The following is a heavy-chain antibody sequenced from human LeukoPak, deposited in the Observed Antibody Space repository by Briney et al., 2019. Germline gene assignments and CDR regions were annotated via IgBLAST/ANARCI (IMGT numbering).Heavy chain of an antibody. CDR1: GFTVSSNF. J-gene: IGHJ4*02. CDR3: AREIPVPGGYHYFDY. D-gene: IGHD2-8*02. CDR2: IYSGGAT. Sequence: GGSLRLSCAASGFTVSSNFMTWVRQPPGKGLEWVSLIYSGGATHNADSVKGRFTISRDNSENILYLQMNSLRADDTAVYYCAREIPVPGGYHYFDYWGQGTLVTVCS. V-gene: IGHV3-66*01.